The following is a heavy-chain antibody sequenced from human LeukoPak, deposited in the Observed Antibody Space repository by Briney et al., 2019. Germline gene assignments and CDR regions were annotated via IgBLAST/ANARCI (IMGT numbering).Heavy chain of an antibody. J-gene: IGHJ4*02. Sequence: GGSLRLSCAASGLNVAAYAMYWVRQPPGKSLEWVSLISGDSDNKYSAASVKGRFAISRDNSKNSLYLQMNSLTTEDTASYYCAIAYESGSFYRAFAYWGQGALVTVSS. CDR1: GLNVAAYA. D-gene: IGHD3-10*01. CDR2: ISGDSDNK. CDR3: AIAYESGSFYRAFAY. V-gene: IGHV3-43*02.